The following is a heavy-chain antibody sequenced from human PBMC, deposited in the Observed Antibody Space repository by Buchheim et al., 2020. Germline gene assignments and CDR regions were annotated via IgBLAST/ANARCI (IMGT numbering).Heavy chain of an antibody. Sequence: QVQLQESGPGLVRPSETLALTCTVSGASVSSGSYYWSWIRQSPGKGLEWLGHVNYLGGSDYNPSLKSRVTISVDKSKSQFSLKLSSVTAADTAVYYCARDQLGMGYYFDYWGQGTL. CDR3: ARDQLGMGYYFDY. CDR1: GASVSSGSYY. CDR2: VNYLGGS. V-gene: IGHV4-61*01. D-gene: IGHD7-27*01. J-gene: IGHJ4*02.